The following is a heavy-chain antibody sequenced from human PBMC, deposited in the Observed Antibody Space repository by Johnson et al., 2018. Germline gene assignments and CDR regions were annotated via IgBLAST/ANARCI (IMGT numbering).Heavy chain of an antibody. V-gene: IGHV3-30*18. Sequence: VQLVQSGGGVVQPGRSLRLSCAASGFTFSNYGMHWVRQAPGKGLEWVALISYGGSHEYCAESVEGRFTISRDNSKNTRYLQMNSLRAEDTAVYYCAKELDGGGSARIYYWGQGTLVTVSS. D-gene: IGHD3-10*01. CDR1: GFTFSNYG. CDR3: AKELDGGGSARIYY. CDR2: ISYGGSHE. J-gene: IGHJ4*02.